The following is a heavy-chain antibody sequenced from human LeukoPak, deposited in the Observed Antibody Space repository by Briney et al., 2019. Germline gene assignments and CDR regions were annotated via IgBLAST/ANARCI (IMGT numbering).Heavy chain of an antibody. CDR3: AKDGALYYYGSGSHPLDNWFDP. D-gene: IGHD3-10*01. Sequence: GRSLRLSCAASGFPFSDYGMYWVRQAPGKGLEWLAVIAHDGNNKYYADSGKGRFTISRDNSKNTLYLQMNSLRAEDTAVYYCAKDGALYYYGSGSHPLDNWFDPWGQGTLVTVSS. CDR1: GFPFSDYG. V-gene: IGHV3-30*18. CDR2: IAHDGNNK. J-gene: IGHJ5*02.